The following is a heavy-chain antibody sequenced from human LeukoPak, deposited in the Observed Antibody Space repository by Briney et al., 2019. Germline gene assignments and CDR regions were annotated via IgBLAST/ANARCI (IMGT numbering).Heavy chain of an antibody. V-gene: IGHV3-66*01. CDR1: GFPFSSYW. J-gene: IGHJ4*02. Sequence: GGSLRLSCAASGFPFSSYWMSWVRQAPGKGLEWVSVIYSGGSTYYADSVKGRFTISRDNSKNTLYLQMNSLRAEDTAVYYCARETTVTTYYFDYWGQGTLVTVSS. CDR2: IYSGGST. D-gene: IGHD4-17*01. CDR3: ARETTVTTYYFDY.